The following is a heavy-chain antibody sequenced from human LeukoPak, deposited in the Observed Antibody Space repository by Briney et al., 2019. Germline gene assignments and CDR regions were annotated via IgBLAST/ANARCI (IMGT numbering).Heavy chain of an antibody. Sequence: SETLSLTCTVSGGSISGDSFYWGWIRQPPGKGLEWIGNIYYTGSTYNNPSLKSRVTMSIDTSKNQLSLRLSSLTAADTAVYYCARDAITLGGSGAFDHWGQGTLVTVSS. CDR2: IYYTGST. CDR1: GGSISGDSFY. CDR3: ARDAITLGGSGAFDH. V-gene: IGHV4-39*07. D-gene: IGHD3-16*01. J-gene: IGHJ4*02.